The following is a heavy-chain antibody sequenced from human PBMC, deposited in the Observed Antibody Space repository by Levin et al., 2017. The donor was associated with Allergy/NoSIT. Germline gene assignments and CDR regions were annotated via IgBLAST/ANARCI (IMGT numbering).Heavy chain of an antibody. D-gene: IGHD3-10*01. V-gene: IGHV4-59*08. CDR2: ISNSGNT. CDR3: ARHVYIDGSPFDH. CDR1: SGSISNYH. Sequence: TLSLTCSVSSGSISNYHWSWIRQSPAEGLEWIGHISNSGNTNYNPSLTSRVTISLDTSKSQISLRLSTVTAADTAVYYCARHVYIDGSPFDHWGQGTLVAVSS. J-gene: IGHJ4*02.